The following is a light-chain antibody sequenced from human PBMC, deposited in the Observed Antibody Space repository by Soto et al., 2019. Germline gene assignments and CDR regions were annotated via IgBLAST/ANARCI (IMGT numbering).Light chain of an antibody. Sequence: DIQMTQSPSSVSASVGDRVTITCRASQDISSWLGWYQQKPGKAPKLLIYVSSTLQSGVPSRFSGSGSATEFTLTISSLQPEDFATYYRQQANTFPRTFGQGTKVDIK. V-gene: IGKV1-12*01. J-gene: IGKJ1*01. CDR1: QDISSW. CDR2: VSS. CDR3: QQANTFPRT.